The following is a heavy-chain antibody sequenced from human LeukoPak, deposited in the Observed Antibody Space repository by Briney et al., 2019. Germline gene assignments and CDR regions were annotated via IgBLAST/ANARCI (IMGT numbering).Heavy chain of an antibody. CDR2: ISSSSSYI. CDR3: ARDSDGYNSFDY. V-gene: IGHV3-21*01. J-gene: IGHJ4*02. CDR1: GFTFSSYS. D-gene: IGHD5-24*01. Sequence: PGGSLRLSCAASGFTFSSYSMNWVRQAPGKGLEWVSSISSSSSYIYYADSVKGRFTISRDNAKNSLYLQMNSLRAEDTAVYYCARDSDGYNSFDYWGQGTLVTVSS.